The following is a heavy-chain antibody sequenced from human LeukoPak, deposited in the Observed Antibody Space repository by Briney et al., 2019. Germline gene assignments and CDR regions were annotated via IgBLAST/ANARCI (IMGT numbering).Heavy chain of an antibody. V-gene: IGHV1-2*02. Sequence: ASVKVSCKASGYTFTDYYMHGVRQAPGQGLEWMGWINPNNGGTNYAQKFQGRVTMTRETSISTGYMELSRLRSDDTAVYYCAKDLRVGSGWSDASDIWGQGTMVTVTS. CDR2: INPNNGGT. CDR1: GYTFTDYY. J-gene: IGHJ3*02. CDR3: AKDLRVGSGWSDASDI. D-gene: IGHD6-19*01.